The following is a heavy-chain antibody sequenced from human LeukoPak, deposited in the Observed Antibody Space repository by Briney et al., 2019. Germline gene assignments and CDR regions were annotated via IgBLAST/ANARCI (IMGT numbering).Heavy chain of an antibody. J-gene: IGHJ4*02. CDR2: KNPNSGNT. V-gene: IGHV1-8*01. Sequence: ASVKVSCKASGYTFTSYDINWVRQATGQGLEWMGWKNPNSGNTGYAQKFQGRVTMTRNTSISTAYMELSSLRSEDTAVYYCARQNYDYVWGSYRYDSWGQGTLVTVSS. CDR1: GYTFTSYD. CDR3: ARQNYDYVWGSYRYDS. D-gene: IGHD3-16*02.